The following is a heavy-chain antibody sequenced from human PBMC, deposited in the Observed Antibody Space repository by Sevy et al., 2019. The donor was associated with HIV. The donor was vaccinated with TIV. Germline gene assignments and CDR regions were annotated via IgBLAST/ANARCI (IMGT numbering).Heavy chain of an antibody. V-gene: IGHV4-34*01. D-gene: IGHD2-2*02. CDR3: ARATLDCSSTSCYTSRNSYYYYGMDV. CDR2: INHSGST. J-gene: IGHJ6*02. Sequence: SETLSLTCAVYGGSFSGYYWSWIRQPPGKGLEWIGEINHSGSTNYNPSLKSRVTISVDTSKNQFSLKLSSVTAADTAVNYCARATLDCSSTSCYTSRNSYYYYGMDVWGQWTTVTVSS. CDR1: GGSFSGYY.